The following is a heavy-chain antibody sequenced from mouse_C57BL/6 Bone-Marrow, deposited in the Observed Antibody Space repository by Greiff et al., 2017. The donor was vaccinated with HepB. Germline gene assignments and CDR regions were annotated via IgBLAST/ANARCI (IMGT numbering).Heavy chain of an antibody. CDR3: TTSVLGRGPWFAY. D-gene: IGHD4-1*01. V-gene: IGHV14-1*01. Sequence: EVQLQQSGAELVRPGASVKLSCTASGFNIKDYYMHWVKQRPEQGLEWIGRIDPEDGDTEYAPKFQGKATMTADTSSNTAYLQLSSLTSEDTAGYYCTTSVLGRGPWFAYWGQGTLVTVSA. J-gene: IGHJ3*01. CDR2: IDPEDGDT. CDR1: GFNIKDYY.